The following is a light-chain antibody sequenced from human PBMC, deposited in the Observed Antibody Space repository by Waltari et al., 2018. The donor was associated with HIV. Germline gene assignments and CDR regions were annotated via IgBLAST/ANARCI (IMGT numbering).Light chain of an antibody. V-gene: IGLV2-23*02. CDR3: CSYAGSITHVI. CDR2: GVS. Sequence: QSALTQPASVSGSPGQSITISCTGTSSDVGTYNLVSWYQQYPGKAPKLIMYGVSKRPSGVSDRFSGSKSGNAASLTISGLHAEHEADYYCCSYAGSITHVIFGGGTKLTVL. J-gene: IGLJ2*01. CDR1: SSDVGTYNL.